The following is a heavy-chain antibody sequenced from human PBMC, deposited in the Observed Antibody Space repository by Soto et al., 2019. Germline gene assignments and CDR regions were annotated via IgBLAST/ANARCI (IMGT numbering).Heavy chain of an antibody. J-gene: IGHJ5*02. Sequence: GASVKVSYKASGCTFTGYYMHLVRQAPGQGLEWMGWINPNSGGTNYAQKFQGRVTMTRDTSISTAYMELRRLRSDDTAVYYCGGGRVSTPYDPWGQETLVTVSS. V-gene: IGHV1-2*02. CDR2: INPNSGGT. CDR3: GGGRVSTPYDP. D-gene: IGHD5-12*01. CDR1: GCTFTGYY.